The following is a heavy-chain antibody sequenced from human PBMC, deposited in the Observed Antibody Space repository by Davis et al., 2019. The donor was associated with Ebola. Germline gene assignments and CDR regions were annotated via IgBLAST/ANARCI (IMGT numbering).Heavy chain of an antibody. CDR1: GGTFSSYA. D-gene: IGHD1-14*01. Sequence: SVKVSCKASGGTFSSYAISWVRQAPGQGLEWMGGIIPIFGTANYAQKFQGRVTITADKSTSTAYMELSSLRSEDTAVYYCAASAGTVGKFDYWGQGTLVTVSS. CDR2: IIPIFGTA. V-gene: IGHV1-69*06. J-gene: IGHJ4*02. CDR3: AASAGTVGKFDY.